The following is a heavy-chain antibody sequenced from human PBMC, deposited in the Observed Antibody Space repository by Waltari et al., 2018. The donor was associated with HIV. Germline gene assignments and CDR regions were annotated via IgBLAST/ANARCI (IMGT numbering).Heavy chain of an antibody. D-gene: IGHD2-21*02. V-gene: IGHV3-48*03. CDR2: ISGIGSTI. CDR3: ARDGHHGVTKRGNAFDL. Sequence: EVQLVESGGGAVQPGGYLRLSCVASIFTFGNYEMNWGRQAPGKDLEWISYISGIGSTIYYSDSVKGLFTISRDNAKNSLYLRMNYLTAEDTAIYYCARDGHHGVTKRGNAFDLWGQGTMVTVSP. J-gene: IGHJ3*01. CDR1: IFTFGNYE.